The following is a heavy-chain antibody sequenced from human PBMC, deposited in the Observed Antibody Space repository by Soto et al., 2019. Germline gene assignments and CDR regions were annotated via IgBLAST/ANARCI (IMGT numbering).Heavy chain of an antibody. CDR1: GGTFSSYA. D-gene: IGHD1-7*01. J-gene: IGHJ1*01. CDR2: IIPIFGTA. Sequence: SVKVSCKASGGTFSSYAISWVRQAPGQGLEWKGGIIPIFGTANYAQKFQGRVTITADNSKSALYLQMNNLRAEDTAIYYCAKYSELPYEAYLQQGGQGTLVTVSS. CDR3: AKYSELPYEAYLQQ. V-gene: IGHV1-69*06.